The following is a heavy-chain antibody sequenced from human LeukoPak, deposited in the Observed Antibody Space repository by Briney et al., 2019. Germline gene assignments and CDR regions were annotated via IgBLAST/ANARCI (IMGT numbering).Heavy chain of an antibody. D-gene: IGHD5-24*01. V-gene: IGHV3-30*18. CDR2: ISYDGSNK. Sequence: GGSLRLSCAASGFTFSSYGMHWVRQAPGKGLEWVAVISYDGSNKYYADSVKGRFTISRDNSKNTLYLQMNSLRAEDTAVCYCAKARGDGYNWNYFDYWGQGTLVTVSS. J-gene: IGHJ4*02. CDR1: GFTFSSYG. CDR3: AKARGDGYNWNYFDY.